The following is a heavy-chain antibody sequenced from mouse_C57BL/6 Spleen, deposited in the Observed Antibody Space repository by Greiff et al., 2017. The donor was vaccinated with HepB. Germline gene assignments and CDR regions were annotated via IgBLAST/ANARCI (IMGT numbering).Heavy chain of an antibody. J-gene: IGHJ3*01. CDR2: IYPRSGNT. CDR1: GYTFTSYG. D-gene: IGHD1-1*01. V-gene: IGHV1-81*01. Sequence: QVQLKESGAELARPGASVKLSCKASGYTFTSYGISWVKQRTGQGLEWIGEIYPRSGNTYYNEKFKGKATLTADKSSSTAYMELRSLTSEDSAVYFCAGVYYGSSYWFAYWGQGTLVTVSA. CDR3: AGVYYGSSYWFAY.